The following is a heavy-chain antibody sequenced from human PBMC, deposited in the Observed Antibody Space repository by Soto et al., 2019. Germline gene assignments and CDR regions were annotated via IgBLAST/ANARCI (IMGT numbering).Heavy chain of an antibody. Sequence: QVHLVQSGAEVKEPGSSVKVSCRTSGGTFINHAINWVRQAPGQGLEWMGGIIPMFRTADYAQKFQGRVTITADESTSTLYMALSSLRSEDTAVYYCARDDATYCGGDCYRYFYYGMDVWGQGTTVTVSS. CDR1: GGTFINHA. V-gene: IGHV1-69*01. CDR2: IIPMFRTA. CDR3: ARDDATYCGGDCYRYFYYGMDV. D-gene: IGHD2-21*02. J-gene: IGHJ6*02.